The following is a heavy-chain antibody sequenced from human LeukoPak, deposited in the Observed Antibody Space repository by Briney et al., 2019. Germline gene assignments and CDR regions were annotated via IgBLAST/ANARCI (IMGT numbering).Heavy chain of an antibody. Sequence: SETLSLTCTVSGGSISSYSWSWIRQPPGKGLEWIGYIYHSGSTYYNPSLKSRVTISVDRSKNQFSLKLSSVTAADTAVYYCARGLIYCSSTSCYPEIFDYWGQGTLVTVSS. CDR2: IYHSGST. V-gene: IGHV4-30-2*01. J-gene: IGHJ4*02. CDR1: GGSISSYS. CDR3: ARGLIYCSSTSCYPEIFDY. D-gene: IGHD2-2*01.